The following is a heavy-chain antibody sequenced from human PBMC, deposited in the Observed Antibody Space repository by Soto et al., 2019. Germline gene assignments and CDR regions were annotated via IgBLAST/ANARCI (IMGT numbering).Heavy chain of an antibody. Sequence: GGSLRRSCAASGFTFSSNGMHWVRRAPGKGLEWVAVISYDGSNKYYADSVKGRFTISRDNSKNTLYLQMNSLRAEDTAVYYCAKDQGYGEEVITTFLDYWGQGTLVT. D-gene: IGHD3-22*01. V-gene: IGHV3-30*18. CDR1: GFTFSSNG. CDR2: ISYDGSNK. CDR3: AKDQGYGEEVITTFLDY. J-gene: IGHJ4*02.